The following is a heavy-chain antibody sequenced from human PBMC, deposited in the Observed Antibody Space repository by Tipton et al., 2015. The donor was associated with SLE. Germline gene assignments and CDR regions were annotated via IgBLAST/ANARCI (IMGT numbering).Heavy chain of an antibody. V-gene: IGHV4-59*01. CDR2: IYYSGST. CDR3: ARAPGSWPYYYYYMDV. D-gene: IGHD6-19*01. J-gene: IGHJ6*03. Sequence: LRLSCTVSGGSISSYYWSWIRQPPGKGLEWIGYIYYSGSTNYNPSLKSRVTISVDTSKNQFSLKLSSVTAADTAVYYCARAPGSWPYYYYYMDVWGKGTTVTVSS. CDR1: GGSISSYY.